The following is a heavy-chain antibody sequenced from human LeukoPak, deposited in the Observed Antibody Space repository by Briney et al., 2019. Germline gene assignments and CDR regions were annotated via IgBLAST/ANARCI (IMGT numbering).Heavy chain of an antibody. D-gene: IGHD5-18*01. J-gene: IGHJ6*03. CDR3: ARVYTVMGATTVDHYHYYMDV. V-gene: IGHV4-61*09. Sequence: QTLSPTCPLSAGSIRSGSNYCGWLLHPAGNGLDGIGHIYTTQTINYNTSVKSRVTVSLDTSKNQISLKLSSVTAADTAIYYCARVYTVMGATTVDHYHYYMDVWGKGTTVTVSS. CDR2: IYTTQTI. CDR1: AGSIRSGSNY.